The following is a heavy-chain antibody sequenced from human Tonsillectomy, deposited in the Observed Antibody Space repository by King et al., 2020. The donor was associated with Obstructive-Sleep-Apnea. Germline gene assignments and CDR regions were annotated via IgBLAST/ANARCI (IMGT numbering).Heavy chain of an antibody. CDR2: ISWNCGSI. CDR1: GFTFDDYA. J-gene: IGHJ4*02. V-gene: IGHV3-9*01. Sequence: VQLVESGGGLVQPGRSLRLSCAASGFTFDDYAMHWVRQAPGKGLEWVAGISWNCGSIGFADSVKGRFTISRDKAKNSLYLQMTSRRAEDKALYYCAKDLSGFHTPSVDYWGQGTLVTVSS. CDR3: AKDLSGFHTPSVDY. D-gene: IGHD3-22*01.